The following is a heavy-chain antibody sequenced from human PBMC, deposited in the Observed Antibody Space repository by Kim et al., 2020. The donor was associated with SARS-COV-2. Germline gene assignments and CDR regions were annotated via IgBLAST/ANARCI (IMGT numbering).Heavy chain of an antibody. CDR1: GGSISSYY. D-gene: IGHD2-2*01. J-gene: IGHJ6*02. CDR3: AREGRKDKYQLLHYYYYYGMDV. V-gene: IGHV4-4*07. CDR2: IYTSGST. Sequence: SETLSLTCTVSGGSISSYYWSWIRQPAGKGLEWIGRIYTSGSTNYNPSLKSRVTMSVDTSKNQFSLKLSTVTAADTAVYYCAREGRKDKYQLLHYYYYYGMDVWGQGTTVTVSS.